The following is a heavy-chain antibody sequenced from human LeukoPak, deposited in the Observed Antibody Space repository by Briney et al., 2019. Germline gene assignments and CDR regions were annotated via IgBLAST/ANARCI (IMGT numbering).Heavy chain of an antibody. J-gene: IGHJ4*02. CDR3: ARLGSGISKIDQ. V-gene: IGHV4-38-2*01. CDR1: GYSIKSGYY. D-gene: IGHD1-26*01. Sequence: SETLSLTCGVSGYSIKSGYYWGCIRQPPGKGLERIGSIYQSGSTYYNPSLKSRVTISVDTSANQFSLKLSSVTAADTAVYYCARLGSGISKIDQWGQGTLVTVSS. CDR2: IYQSGST.